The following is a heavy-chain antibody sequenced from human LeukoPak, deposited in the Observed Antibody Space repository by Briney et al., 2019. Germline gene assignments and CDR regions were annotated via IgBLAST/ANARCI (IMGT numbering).Heavy chain of an antibody. CDR3: ARDPDY. CDR2: ISSSSSSI. J-gene: IGHJ4*02. V-gene: IGHV3-48*01. Sequence: PGGSLRLSCAASGFTFSSYAMHWVRQAPGKGLEWVSYISSSSSSIYYADSVKGRFTISRDNAKNSLYLQMNSLRAEDTAVYYCARDPDYWGQGTLVIVSS. CDR1: GFTFSSYA.